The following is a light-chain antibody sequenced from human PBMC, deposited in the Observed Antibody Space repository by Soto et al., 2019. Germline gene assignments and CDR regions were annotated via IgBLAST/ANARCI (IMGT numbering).Light chain of an antibody. V-gene: IGKV3-20*01. CDR3: QQYGNSPRT. CDR2: GAS. CDR1: QRVSSGY. Sequence: EIVLTQSPGTLSFSPGERATLSCRASQRVSSGYLAWYQQKPGQAPRLLIYGASSRATGIPDRFSGSGSGTDFTLTVSRLEPEDFAVFYCQQYGNSPRTFGQGTKVEIK. J-gene: IGKJ2*02.